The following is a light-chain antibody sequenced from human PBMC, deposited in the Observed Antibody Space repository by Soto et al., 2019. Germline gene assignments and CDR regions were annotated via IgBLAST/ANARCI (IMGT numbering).Light chain of an antibody. CDR1: QTINNY. Sequence: IQMTQSPSSLSASVGDRVTITCRASQTINNYLNWYQQKPGKAPKLLIYAASSLQSGVSSRFSGRGSGTEFTLTISSLQPEDFATYYCLQHKTYPFTFGQGTKVDIK. CDR2: AAS. J-gene: IGKJ2*01. CDR3: LQHKTYPFT. V-gene: IGKV1-17*01.